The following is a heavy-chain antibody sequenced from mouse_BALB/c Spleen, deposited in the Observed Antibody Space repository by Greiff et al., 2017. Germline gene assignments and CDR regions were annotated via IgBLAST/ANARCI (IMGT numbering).Heavy chain of an antibody. CDR2: ILPGSGST. CDR1: GYTFSSYW. D-gene: IGHD1-1*01. V-gene: IGHV1-9*01. CDR3: ASDYGSKGFAY. Sequence: QVQLQQSGAELMKPGASVKISCKATGYTFSSYWIEWVKQRPGHGLEWIGEILPGSGSTNYNEKFKGKATFTADTSSNTSYMQLSSLTSEDSAVYYCASDYGSKGFAYWGQGTLVTVSA. J-gene: IGHJ3*01.